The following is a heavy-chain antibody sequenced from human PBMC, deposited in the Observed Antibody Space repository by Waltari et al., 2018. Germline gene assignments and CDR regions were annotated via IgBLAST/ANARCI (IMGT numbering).Heavy chain of an antibody. J-gene: IGHJ4*02. CDR2: INHSGST. CDR1: GGSFSGYY. Sequence: QVQLQQWGAGLLKPSETLSLTCAVYGGSFSGYYWSWIRQPPGKGLEWIGEINHSGSTNYNPSLKSRVTISVGTSKNQFSLKLSSVTAADTAVYYCATPGGHAIALNYWGQGTLVTVSS. CDR3: ATPGGHAIALNY. V-gene: IGHV4-34*01. D-gene: IGHD2-21*01.